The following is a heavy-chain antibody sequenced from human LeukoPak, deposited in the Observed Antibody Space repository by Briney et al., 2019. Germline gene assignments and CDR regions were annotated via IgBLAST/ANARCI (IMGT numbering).Heavy chain of an antibody. J-gene: IGHJ5*02. Sequence: SETLSLTCTVSGGSISSSSYYWGWLRQPPGKGLEWIGSIYYSGSTYYNPSLKSRVTISVDTSKNQFSLKLSSVTAADTAVYYCARRRCSSTSCYGGGYNWFDPWGQGTLVTVSS. V-gene: IGHV4-39*01. D-gene: IGHD2-2*01. CDR3: ARRRCSSTSCYGGGYNWFDP. CDR2: IYYSGST. CDR1: GGSISSSSYY.